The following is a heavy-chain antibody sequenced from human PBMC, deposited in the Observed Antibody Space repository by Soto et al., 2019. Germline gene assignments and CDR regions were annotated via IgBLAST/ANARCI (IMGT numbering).Heavy chain of an antibody. Sequence: EVQMLESGGGLVQPGGSLRLSCAASGFTFSSYAMSWVRQAPGKGLEWVSAISASGGSTYYADSVKGRFTISRNNSKKTLFLQMTSLRAEDTAVYYCAKDLRRAFDYWGQGTLLTVSS. V-gene: IGHV3-23*01. CDR1: GFTFSSYA. CDR3: AKDLRRAFDY. J-gene: IGHJ4*02. CDR2: ISASGGST.